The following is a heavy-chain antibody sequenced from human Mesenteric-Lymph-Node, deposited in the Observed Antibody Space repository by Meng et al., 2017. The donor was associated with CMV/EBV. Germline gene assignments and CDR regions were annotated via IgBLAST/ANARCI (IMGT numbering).Heavy chain of an antibody. CDR1: GFTFSSYD. D-gene: IGHD3-3*01. J-gene: IGHJ5*02. V-gene: IGHV3-48*03. CDR2: IDSGSSI. CDR3: AREKDDSFDP. Sequence: GGSLRLSCAASGFTFSSYDMNWVRQAPGKGLEWVSYIDSGSSIYYADSVKGRFTISRDNAKNSLYLQMNSLRVEDTAVYYCAREKDDSFDPWGQGTLVTVSS.